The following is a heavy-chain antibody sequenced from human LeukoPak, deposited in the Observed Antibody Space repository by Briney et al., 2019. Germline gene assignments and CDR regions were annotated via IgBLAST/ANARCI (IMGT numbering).Heavy chain of an antibody. Sequence: PGGSLRLSCAASRFTFSNAWMSWVSQAPGKGLEWVGHIKSKTVGGTTDYAAPVKGRFTISRDDSKNTLYLQMNSLRTEDTAVYYCTTDRDYGDYPEYYFDYWGQGTLVTVSS. D-gene: IGHD4-17*01. J-gene: IGHJ4*02. CDR3: TTDRDYGDYPEYYFDY. V-gene: IGHV3-15*01. CDR2: IKSKTVGGTT. CDR1: RFTFSNAW.